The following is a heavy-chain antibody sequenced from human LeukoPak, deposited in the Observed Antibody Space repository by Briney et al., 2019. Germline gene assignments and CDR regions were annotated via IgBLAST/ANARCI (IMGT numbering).Heavy chain of an antibody. J-gene: IGHJ6*02. CDR1: GYTFTSHD. Sequence: ASVKVSCKASGYTFTSHDINWVRQATGQGLEWMGWMNPNSGNTGYAQKFQGRVTMTRNTSISTAYMELSSLRSEDTAVYYCARVSLVRGVQPYYYYGMDVWGQGTTVTVSS. CDR2: MNPNSGNT. D-gene: IGHD3-10*01. CDR3: ARVSLVRGVQPYYYYGMDV. V-gene: IGHV1-8*01.